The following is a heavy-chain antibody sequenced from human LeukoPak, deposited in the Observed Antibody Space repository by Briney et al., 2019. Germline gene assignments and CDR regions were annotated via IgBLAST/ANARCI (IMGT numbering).Heavy chain of an antibody. CDR3: ARDKGGLDAFDI. J-gene: IGHJ3*02. CDR2: INPNSGGT. Sequence: ASVKVSCKASGYTFTGYYMHWVRQAPGQGLEWMGWINPNSGGTNYSQKFQGRVTMTRDTSISTAYMELSRLRPDDTAVYYCARDKGGLDAFDIWGQGTMVTVSS. CDR1: GYTFTGYY. D-gene: IGHD2-15*01. V-gene: IGHV1-2*02.